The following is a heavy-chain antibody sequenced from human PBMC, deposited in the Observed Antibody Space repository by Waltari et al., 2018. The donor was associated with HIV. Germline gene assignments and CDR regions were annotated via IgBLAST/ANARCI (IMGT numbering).Heavy chain of an antibody. V-gene: IGHV3-53*01. Sequence: EVQLVESGGGLIQPGGSLRLSCAASGFTVSSKYMTWVRQAPGRGLEWLSVIYSGDATYYADSVKGRFTISRDKSKNMVFLQMNSLRAEDTAIYYCARENVAVAGTGAFDIWGQGTLVTVS. J-gene: IGHJ3*02. CDR3: ARENVAVAGTGAFDI. CDR1: GFTVSSKY. CDR2: IYSGDAT. D-gene: IGHD6-19*01.